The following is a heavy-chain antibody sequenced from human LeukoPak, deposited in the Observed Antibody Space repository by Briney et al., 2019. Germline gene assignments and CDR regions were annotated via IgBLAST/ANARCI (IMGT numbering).Heavy chain of an antibody. V-gene: IGHV4-34*01. CDR1: GGSFSGYY. J-gene: IGHJ4*02. D-gene: IGHD5-18*01. CDR3: ARGRGGYSYGFPPFFDY. Sequence: SETLSLTCAVYGGSFSGYYWSWIRQPLGKGLEWIGEINHSGSTNYNPSLKSRVTISVDTSKNQFSLKLSSVTAADTAVYYCARGRGGYSYGFPPFFDYWGQGTLVTVSS. CDR2: INHSGST.